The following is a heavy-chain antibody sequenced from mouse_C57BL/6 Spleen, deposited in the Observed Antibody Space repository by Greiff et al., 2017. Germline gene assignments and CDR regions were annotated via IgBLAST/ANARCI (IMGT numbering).Heavy chain of an antibody. J-gene: IGHJ1*03. D-gene: IGHD2-1*01. CDR3: ARLYGNYVWYFDV. V-gene: IGHV7-3*01. Sequence: ELKLMESGGGLVQPGGSLSLSCAASGFTFTDYYMSWVRQPPGKALEWWGFIRNKANGYTPEYSACVRVRFTISRDNSQSILYLQMNALRAEDSATYCCARLYGNYVWYFDVWGTGTTVTVSS. CDR2: IRNKANGYTP. CDR1: GFTFTDYY.